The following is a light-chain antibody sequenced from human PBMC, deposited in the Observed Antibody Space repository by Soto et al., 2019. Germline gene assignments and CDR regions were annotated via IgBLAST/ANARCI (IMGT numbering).Light chain of an antibody. CDR3: QQYEAVVT. CDR2: GAS. V-gene: IGKV3-20*01. J-gene: IGKJ1*01. Sequence: EIVLTQSPGTLSLSPGERATLSCRASQRLTNNYFAWYQQKPGRALRLLIDGASPRAPGIPNRFSGSGSATDFTPTISRLEAEDVAVYYCQQYEAVVTFGQGTRGDIK. CDR1: QRLTNNY.